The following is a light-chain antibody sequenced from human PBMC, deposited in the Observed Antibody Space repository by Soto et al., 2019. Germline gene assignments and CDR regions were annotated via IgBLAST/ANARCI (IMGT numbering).Light chain of an antibody. CDR2: GAS. Sequence: EIVLTQSPGTLSLSPGERATLSCRPSQSVSSSYLAWYQQKPGQAPRLLIYGASSRATGIPDRFSGSGSGTDFTLIISRLEPEDFAVYYCQQYGSSPPYTFGQGTKLEIK. J-gene: IGKJ2*01. V-gene: IGKV3-20*01. CDR3: QQYGSSPPYT. CDR1: QSVSSSY.